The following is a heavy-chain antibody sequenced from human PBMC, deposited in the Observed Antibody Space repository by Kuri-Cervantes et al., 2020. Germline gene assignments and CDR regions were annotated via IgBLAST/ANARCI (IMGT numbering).Heavy chain of an antibody. Sequence: ASVKVSCKASGGTFSSYDINWVRQATGQGLEWMGWMNPNSGNTGYAQKLQGRVTMTTDTSTSTAYMELRSLRSDDTAVYYCASGGNSFDYWGQGTLVTVSS. D-gene: IGHD1/OR15-1a*01. CDR1: GGTFSSYD. J-gene: IGHJ4*02. CDR2: MNPNSGNT. V-gene: IGHV1-8*02. CDR3: ASGGNSFDY.